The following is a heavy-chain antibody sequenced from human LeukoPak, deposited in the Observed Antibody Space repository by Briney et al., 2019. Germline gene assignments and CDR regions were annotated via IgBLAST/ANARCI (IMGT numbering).Heavy chain of an antibody. CDR2: IRYDGRNK. Sequence: QPGGSLRLSCAVFGFTFSSYGMHWVRQAPGKGLEWVAFIRYDGRNKYYGDPVKGRFSISRDNSKNTLYLQMNSLRAEDTAVYYCAKGRRYNILTGHYVSEVDPWGQGTLVTVSS. J-gene: IGHJ5*02. CDR1: GFTFSSYG. D-gene: IGHD3-9*01. CDR3: AKGRRYNILTGHYVSEVDP. V-gene: IGHV3-30*02.